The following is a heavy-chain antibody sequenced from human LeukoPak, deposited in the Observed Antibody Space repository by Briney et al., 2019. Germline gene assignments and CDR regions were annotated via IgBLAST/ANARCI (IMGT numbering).Heavy chain of an antibody. V-gene: IGHV3-11*04. CDR2: ISRSGSTK. CDR3: ATYLRSGPIDC. D-gene: IGHD4-17*01. J-gene: IGHJ4*02. CDR1: GFTFSDYN. Sequence: GGSLRLSCAASGFTFSDYNMRWIRQAPGKGLEWVSSISRSGSTKYYADSVKGRFTISRDNAKNSLFLQMNSLRGEDTAVYYCATYLRSGPIDCWGPGTLVTVSS.